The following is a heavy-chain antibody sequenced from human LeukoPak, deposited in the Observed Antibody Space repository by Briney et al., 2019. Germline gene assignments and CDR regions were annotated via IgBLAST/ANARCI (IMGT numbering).Heavy chain of an antibody. CDR3: SRSAYYDGSGNYYDY. Sequence: GGSLRLSCAASGSTFSSYWMHWVRQAPGKGLVWVSRISDGGSTTTYADSVKGRFTISRDNAKNTLYLQMNGLRAEDTAVYYCSRSAYYDGSGNYYDYWGQGTLVTVSS. CDR2: ISDGGSTT. D-gene: IGHD3-22*01. J-gene: IGHJ4*02. CDR1: GSTFSSYW. V-gene: IGHV3-74*01.